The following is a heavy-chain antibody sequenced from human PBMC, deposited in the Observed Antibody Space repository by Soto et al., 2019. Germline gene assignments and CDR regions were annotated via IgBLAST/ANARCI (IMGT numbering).Heavy chain of an antibody. V-gene: IGHV1-69*06. CDR1: GGTFSTYS. CDR2: IIPVFGTA. CDR3: ASSSGNNYGVGTNYYFDY. J-gene: IGHJ4*02. Sequence: QVQLVQSGAEVKKPGSSVKVSCKTSGGTFSTYSIVWVRQAPGEGLEWMGGIIPVFGTATYAQKFQDTGTITADKSTNTAFMELSSLKSEDTAMYYCASSSGNNYGVGTNYYFDYWGQGTLVTVSS. D-gene: IGHD1-26*01.